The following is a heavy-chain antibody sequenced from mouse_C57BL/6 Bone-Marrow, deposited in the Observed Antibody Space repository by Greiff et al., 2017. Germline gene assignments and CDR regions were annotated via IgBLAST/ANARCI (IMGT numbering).Heavy chain of an antibody. CDR1: GFTFSSYA. D-gene: IGHD3-2*02. CDR2: ISDGGSYT. CDR3: ARDPGQGGWFAY. V-gene: IGHV5-4*01. Sequence: EVKLVESGGGLVKPGGSLKLSCAASGFTFSSYAMSWVRQTPAKRLEWVATISDGGSYTYYPDNVKGRFTISRDNAKNNLYLQMSHLKSEDTAMYYCARDPGQGGWFAYWGQGTLVTVSA. J-gene: IGHJ3*01.